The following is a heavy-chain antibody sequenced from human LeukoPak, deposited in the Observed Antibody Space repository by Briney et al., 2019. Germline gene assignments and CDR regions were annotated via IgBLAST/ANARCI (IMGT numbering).Heavy chain of an antibody. CDR3: AKAPLGGIWSGFDY. V-gene: IGHV3-74*01. J-gene: IGHJ4*02. CDR1: GFTFSSYW. Sequence: GGSLRLSCAASGFTFSSYWMHWVRQAPGKGLVWVSRINTDGSSTSYADSVKGRFTISRDNAKNTLYLQMNSLRAEDTAVYYCAKAPLGGIWSGFDYWGQGALVTVSS. CDR2: INTDGSST. D-gene: IGHD3-10*01.